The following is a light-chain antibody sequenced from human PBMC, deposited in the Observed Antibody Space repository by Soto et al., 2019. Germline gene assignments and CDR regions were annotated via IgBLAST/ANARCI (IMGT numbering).Light chain of an antibody. CDR2: STN. J-gene: IGLJ3*02. Sequence: QTVVTQEPSFSVSPGGTVTLTCGLSSGSVSTSYYPSWYQQTPGQAPRTLIYSTNTPSSGVPDRFSGSILGNKAALTITGAQADDESDYYCVLYMGSGEWVFGGGTKLTVL. CDR3: VLYMGSGEWV. V-gene: IGLV8-61*01. CDR1: SGSVSTSYY.